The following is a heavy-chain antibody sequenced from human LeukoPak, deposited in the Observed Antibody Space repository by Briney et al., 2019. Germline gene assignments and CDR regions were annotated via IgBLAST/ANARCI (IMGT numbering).Heavy chain of an antibody. CDR3: ASWAGGNEPVASFDY. CDR2: INLYNGST. J-gene: IGHJ4*02. V-gene: IGHV1-2*02. D-gene: IGHD1-14*01. CDR1: GYSFTAYY. Sequence: GASVKVSCKPTGYSFTAYYIFWMRQAPGQGLECMGWINLYNGSTKYTQRFQSRVTMTRDTSISTAYMELSRLRSDDTATYSCASWAGGNEPVASFDYWGQGTLVTVSS.